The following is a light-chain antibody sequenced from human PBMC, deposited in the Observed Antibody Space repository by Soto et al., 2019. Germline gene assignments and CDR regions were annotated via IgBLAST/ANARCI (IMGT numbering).Light chain of an antibody. CDR1: SSSIGNDY. CDR2: DNN. Sequence: QSVLTQPPSVSAAPGQKVTISCSGYSSSIGNDYVSWYQQLPGTAPKLLIYDNNKRPSGIPDRFSGSKSGTSATLGITGLQTGDEADYYCGTWDSSLSVVVFGGGTKLTVL. CDR3: GTWDSSLSVVV. V-gene: IGLV1-51*01. J-gene: IGLJ2*01.